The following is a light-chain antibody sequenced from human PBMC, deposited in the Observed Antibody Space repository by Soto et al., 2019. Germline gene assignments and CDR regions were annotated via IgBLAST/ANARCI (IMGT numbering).Light chain of an antibody. Sequence: DIVLTQSPGTLSLSPGERATLSCRASQSVSASYLAWYQHKPGQAPRLLIYDASSRATGIPDRFSGSGSGTDFTLTISRLEPEDFAVYYCQQYGSSPLTFGHGTRLEIK. V-gene: IGKV3-20*01. CDR3: QQYGSSPLT. CDR1: QSVSASY. CDR2: DAS. J-gene: IGKJ5*01.